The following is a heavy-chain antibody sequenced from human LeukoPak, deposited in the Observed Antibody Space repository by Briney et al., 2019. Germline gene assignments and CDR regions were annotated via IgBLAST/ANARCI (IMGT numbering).Heavy chain of an antibody. J-gene: IGHJ3*02. V-gene: IGHV3-21*01. CDR1: GFTFSTYS. CDR2: ISSTSSII. D-gene: IGHD3-22*01. CDR3: ARRGYDSSDYDAFDI. Sequence: GGSLRLSCAASGFTFSTYSMNWVRQAPGKGLEWVSSISSTSSIIKYADSVRGRFTISRDNTKNSLYLQLNSLRAEDTAVYYCARRGYDSSDYDAFDIWGQGTMVTVSS.